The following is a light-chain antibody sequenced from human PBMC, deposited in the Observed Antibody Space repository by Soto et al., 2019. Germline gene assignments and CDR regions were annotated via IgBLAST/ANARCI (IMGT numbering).Light chain of an antibody. CDR1: QSISSW. V-gene: IGKV1-5*03. CDR2: KAS. CDR3: QQYNSYPWT. J-gene: IGKJ1*01. Sequence: IQMTQSPSTLSSSVGERFTITFRASQSISSWLAWYQQKPGKAPKLLIYKASSLESGVPSRFRGSGSGTEFTLTISRLKTDDFANYYCQQYNSYPWTVGQGTQVEIK.